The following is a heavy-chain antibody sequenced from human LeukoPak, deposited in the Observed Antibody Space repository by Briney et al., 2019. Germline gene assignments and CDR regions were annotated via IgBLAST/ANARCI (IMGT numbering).Heavy chain of an antibody. CDR2: IKQDGGEK. J-gene: IGHJ4*02. V-gene: IGHV3-7*01. CDR1: RFTFSTYW. CDR3: ARGTEGFDY. Sequence: GGSLRLSCAASRFTFSTYWMNWVRQAPGKGLEWVANIKQDGGEKYYVDSVKGRFTISRDNAKNSLYLQMHSLTAEDTAVYYCARGTEGFDYWRQGTLVTVSS.